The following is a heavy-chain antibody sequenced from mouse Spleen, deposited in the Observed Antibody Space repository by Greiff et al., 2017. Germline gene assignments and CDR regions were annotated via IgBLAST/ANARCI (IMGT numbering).Heavy chain of an antibody. D-gene: IGHD1-1*01. CDR3: ARESDYGSDYFDY. V-gene: IGHV5-9*01. CDR1: GFTFSSYY. CDR2: ISSGGGST. J-gene: IGHJ2*01. Sequence: EVMLVESGGGLVKLGGSLKLSCAASGFTFSSYYMSWVRQTPEKRLEWVATISSGGGSTYYPDSVKGRFTISRDNAKNTLYLQMSSLTSEDTAVYYCARESDYGSDYFDYWGQGTTLTVSS.